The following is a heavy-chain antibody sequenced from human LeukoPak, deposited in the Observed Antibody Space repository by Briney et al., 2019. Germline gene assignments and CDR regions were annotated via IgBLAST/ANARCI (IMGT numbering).Heavy chain of an antibody. CDR1: GGSISSYY. CDR3: ARDLLRNWFDP. J-gene: IGHJ5*02. CDR2: IYHSGST. V-gene: IGHV4-59*01. Sequence: SETLSLTCTVSGGSISSYYWSWIRQPPGKGLEWIGYIYHSGSTNYNPSLKSRVTISVDTSKNQFSLKLSSVTAADTAVYYCARDLLRNWFDPWGQGTLVTVSS. D-gene: IGHD3-3*01.